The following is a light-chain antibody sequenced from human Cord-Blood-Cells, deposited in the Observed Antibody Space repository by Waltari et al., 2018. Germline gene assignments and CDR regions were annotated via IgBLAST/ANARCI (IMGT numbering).Light chain of an antibody. V-gene: IGKV1-12*01. CDR1: QGISSW. Sequence: DIQMTQSPSSVSASVGDRVTITCRASQGISSWLAWYKKKPGKAPKLLIYAASSLQSGVPSRFSGSGSRTDFTLTISSLQPEDFATYYCQQANSFPLTFGGGTKVEIK. CDR3: QQANSFPLT. CDR2: AAS. J-gene: IGKJ4*01.